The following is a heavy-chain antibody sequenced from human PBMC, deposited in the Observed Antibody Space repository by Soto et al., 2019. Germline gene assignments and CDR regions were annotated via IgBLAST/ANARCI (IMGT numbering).Heavy chain of an antibody. CDR1: GGSISSSSYY. D-gene: IGHD5-12*01. Sequence: SETLSLTCTVSGGSISSSSYYWGWIRQPPGKGLEWIGSIYYSGSTYYNPSLKSRVTISVDTSKNQFSLKLSSVTAADTALYYCARLWFDDSGYDLRSWFDPWGQGTLVTVSS. CDR3: ARLWFDDSGYDLRSWFDP. CDR2: IYYSGST. J-gene: IGHJ5*02. V-gene: IGHV4-39*01.